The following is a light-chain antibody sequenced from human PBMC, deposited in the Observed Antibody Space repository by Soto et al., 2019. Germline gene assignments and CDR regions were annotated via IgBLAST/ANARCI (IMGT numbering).Light chain of an antibody. CDR1: QSVSNN. V-gene: IGKV3-15*01. CDR2: GAS. CDR3: QQYNGWPIT. Sequence: EIVLTQSPGTLSLSPGERATLSCRASQSVSNNYLAWYQQKPGQAPRLLIYGASTRAPGFPARFSGSGSGTDFTLTISSLQSEDFAVYYCQQYNGWPITFGQGTRLEIK. J-gene: IGKJ5*01.